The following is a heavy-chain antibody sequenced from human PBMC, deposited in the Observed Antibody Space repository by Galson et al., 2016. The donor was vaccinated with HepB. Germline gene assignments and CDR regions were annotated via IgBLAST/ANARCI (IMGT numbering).Heavy chain of an antibody. CDR3: AKERLVRRIFDH. CDR2: ISTRRTT. CDR1: GFVLSNFG. D-gene: IGHD1-1*01. V-gene: IGHV3-23*01. Sequence: SLRLSCAASGFVLSNFGLSWVRPAPGKGLEWVASISTRRTTYYSDSVQGRFTISRDNSNNTLYLQMNGLRAEDTAVYYCAKERLVRRIFDHWGQGTLLTVSS. J-gene: IGHJ4*02.